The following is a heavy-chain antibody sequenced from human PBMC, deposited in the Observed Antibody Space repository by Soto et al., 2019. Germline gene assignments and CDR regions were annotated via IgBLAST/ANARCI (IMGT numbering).Heavy chain of an antibody. V-gene: IGHV1-18*04. Sequence: QVQLVQSGAEVKKPGASVKVSCKASGYTFTSYGISWVRQAPGQGREWMGWISAYNGNTNYAQKLQGRVTMTTDTATSTAYMELRSLRSDDTAVYYCERDGTYYYDSSGYYNNWFDPWGQGTLVTVSS. J-gene: IGHJ5*02. D-gene: IGHD3-22*01. CDR3: ERDGTYYYDSSGYYNNWFDP. CDR1: GYTFTSYG. CDR2: ISAYNGNT.